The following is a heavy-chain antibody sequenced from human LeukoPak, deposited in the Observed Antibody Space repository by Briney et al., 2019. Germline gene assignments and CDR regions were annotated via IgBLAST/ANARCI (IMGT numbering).Heavy chain of an antibody. J-gene: IGHJ6*02. CDR3: ARALRGYSSGNYYYYYGLDV. CDR1: GDSISSYY. V-gene: IGHV4-59*01. D-gene: IGHD5-18*01. Sequence: SETLSLTCTVSGDSISSYYWSWIRQPQGKGLEWNGFLYYSGSTNYNPPLKRRVTISLDTSKNQFSLKLSSVTAADTAVYYCARALRGYSSGNYYYYYGLDVWGQGTTVTVSS. CDR2: LYYSGST.